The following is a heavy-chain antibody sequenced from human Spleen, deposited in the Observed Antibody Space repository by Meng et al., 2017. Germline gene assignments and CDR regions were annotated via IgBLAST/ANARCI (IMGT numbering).Heavy chain of an antibody. V-gene: IGHV3-23*01. CDR3: AKEATTVTTKVNDY. D-gene: IGHD4-17*01. Sequence: RWIRLPPGKGLEWVSAISGSGGSTYYADSVKGRFTISRDNSKNTLYLQMNSLRAEDTAVYYCAKEATTVTTKVNDYWGQGTLVTVSS. CDR2: ISGSGGST. J-gene: IGHJ4*02.